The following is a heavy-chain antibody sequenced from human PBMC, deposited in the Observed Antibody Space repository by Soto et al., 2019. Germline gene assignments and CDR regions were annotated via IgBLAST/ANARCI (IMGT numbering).Heavy chain of an antibody. CDR3: ATLRSGVVVAATLDYYAMDV. J-gene: IGHJ6*02. Sequence: SVKVSCKASGGTFSSYAISWVRQAPGQGLEWMGGIIPIFGTANYAQKFQGRVTITADESTSTAYMELSSLRSEDTAVYYCATLRSGVVVAATLDYYAMDVWGHGTTDTVSS. D-gene: IGHD2-15*01. V-gene: IGHV1-69*13. CDR1: GGTFSSYA. CDR2: IIPIFGTA.